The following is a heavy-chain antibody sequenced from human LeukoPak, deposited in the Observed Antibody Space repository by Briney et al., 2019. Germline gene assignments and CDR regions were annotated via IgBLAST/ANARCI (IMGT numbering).Heavy chain of an antibody. Sequence: SERLSPTRLAADGFISSYYWTWIRQPAGGVMEWIGYINYSGITNYNPPLKSRVTISVDTSKDQFSLKLTSVTAADTAMYYCARSDSSSLPSDYWGPVTLVTV. V-gene: IGHV4-59*12. J-gene: IGHJ4*02. D-gene: IGHD6-6*01. CDR1: DGFISSYY. CDR3: ARSDSSSLPSDY. CDR2: INYSGIT.